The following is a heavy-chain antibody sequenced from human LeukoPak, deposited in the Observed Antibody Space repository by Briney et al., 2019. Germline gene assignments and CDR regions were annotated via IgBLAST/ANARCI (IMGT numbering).Heavy chain of an antibody. CDR3: VQMIYYYYYYMDV. V-gene: IGHV4-61*02. D-gene: IGHD3-22*01. Sequence: SQTLSLTCTVSGGSISSGSYYWSWIRQPAGKGLEWIGRIYTSGSTNYNPSLKSRVTISVDTSKNQFSLKLSSVTAADTAVYYCVQMIYYYYYYMDVWGKGTTVTVSS. CDR1: GGSISSGSYY. CDR2: IYTSGST. J-gene: IGHJ6*03.